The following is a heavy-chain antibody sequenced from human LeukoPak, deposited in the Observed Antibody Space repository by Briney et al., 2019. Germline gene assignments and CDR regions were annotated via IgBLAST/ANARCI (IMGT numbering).Heavy chain of an antibody. CDR2: INPNSGGT. D-gene: IGHD6-13*01. J-gene: IGHJ4*02. CDR1: GYTFTGYY. V-gene: IGHV1-2*02. Sequence: EASVKVSCKASGYTFTGYYMHWVRQAPGQGLEWMGWINPNSGGTNYAQKFQGRVTMTSDTSISAAYMELSGLRSDDTALYYCARGGGYSSSWYEAYWGQGTLVTVSS. CDR3: ARGGGYSSSWYEAY.